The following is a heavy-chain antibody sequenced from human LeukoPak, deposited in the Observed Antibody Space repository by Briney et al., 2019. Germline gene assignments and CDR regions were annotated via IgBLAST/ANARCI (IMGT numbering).Heavy chain of an antibody. J-gene: IGHJ4*02. D-gene: IGHD6-6*01. Sequence: ASVKVSCKASGYTFTSYGISWVRQAPGQGLEWMGWISTFKGNTNYAQKLQGRVTVTTDTSTSTVYMELRSLRSDDTAVYYCGRSMDSSTSRLIEYWGQGTLVTVSS. CDR2: ISTFKGNT. CDR3: GRSMDSSTSRLIEY. CDR1: GYTFTSYG. V-gene: IGHV1-18*01.